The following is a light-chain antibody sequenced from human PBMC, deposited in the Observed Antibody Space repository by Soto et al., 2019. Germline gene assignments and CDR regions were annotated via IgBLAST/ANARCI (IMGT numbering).Light chain of an antibody. Sequence: EIVLTQSPGTLSLSPGERATLSCRASQSVSSSYLAWYQQTPGQAPRLLIYGVSSRATGIPDRFSGSGSGTDFTLTISRLEPEDFAVYYCQQYGSSPMYTCGQGTNLEIK. CDR1: QSVSSSY. J-gene: IGKJ2*01. CDR2: GVS. V-gene: IGKV3-20*01. CDR3: QQYGSSPMYT.